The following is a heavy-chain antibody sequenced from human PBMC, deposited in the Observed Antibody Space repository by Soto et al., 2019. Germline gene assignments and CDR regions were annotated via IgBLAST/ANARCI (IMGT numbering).Heavy chain of an antibody. D-gene: IGHD7-27*01. V-gene: IGHV3-48*04. CDR2: ISSSSSTI. J-gene: IGHJ4*02. CDR3: ARLADWGAVFFYFDY. CDR1: GFTFSSYS. Sequence: GGSLRLSCAASGFTFSSYSMNWVRQAPGKGLEWVSYISSSSSTIYYADSVKGRFTISRDNAKNSLYLQMNSLRAEDTAVYCCARLADWGAVFFYFDYWGQGTLVTVSS.